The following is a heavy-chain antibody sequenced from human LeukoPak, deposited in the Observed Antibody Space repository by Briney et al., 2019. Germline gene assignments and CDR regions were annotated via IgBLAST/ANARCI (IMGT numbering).Heavy chain of an antibody. Sequence: ASVKVSCKASGYTFTSYDINWVRQATGQGLEWMGWINPNSGGTNYAQKFQGRVTMTRDTSISTAYMELSRLRSDDTAVYYCAREGSGSYHDAFDIWGQGTMVTVSS. CDR2: INPNSGGT. CDR3: AREGSGSYHDAFDI. CDR1: GYTFTSYD. D-gene: IGHD1-26*01. J-gene: IGHJ3*02. V-gene: IGHV1-2*02.